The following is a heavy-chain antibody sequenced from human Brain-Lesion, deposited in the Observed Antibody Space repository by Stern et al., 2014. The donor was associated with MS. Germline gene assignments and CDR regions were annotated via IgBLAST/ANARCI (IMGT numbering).Heavy chain of an antibody. CDR1: GFTFTNYG. V-gene: IGHV3-30*18. CDR2: ISYDGSDK. Sequence: VQLVESGGGVVQPGRSLRLSCAASGFTFTNYGMHWVRPAPGKGLEWVAVISYDGSDKYYADSVKGRFTISRDNSKNTLYLQMNSLRGEDTAMYYCANSLGTYSRCGGDCYSRADYWGQGTLVTVFS. D-gene: IGHD2-21*02. J-gene: IGHJ4*02. CDR3: ANSLGTYSRCGGDCYSRADY.